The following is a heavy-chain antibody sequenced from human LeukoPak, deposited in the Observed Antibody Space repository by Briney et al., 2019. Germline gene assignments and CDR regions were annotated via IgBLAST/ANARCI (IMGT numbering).Heavy chain of an antibody. CDR3: ARPLGWEPWYFDL. J-gene: IGHJ2*01. Sequence: SETLSLTCTVSGGSISSSSYYWGWIHQPPGKGLEWIGSMYYSGSAYYNPSLKSRVTISVDTSKNQFSLKLSSVTAADTAVYYCARPLGWEPWYFDLWGRGTLVTVSS. V-gene: IGHV4-39*07. D-gene: IGHD1-26*01. CDR2: MYYSGSA. CDR1: GGSISSSSYY.